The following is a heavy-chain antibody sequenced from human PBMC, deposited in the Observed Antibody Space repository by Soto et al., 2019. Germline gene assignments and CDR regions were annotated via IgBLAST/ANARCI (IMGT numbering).Heavy chain of an antibody. CDR2: INPSGGST. J-gene: IGHJ3*02. CDR1: RYTFTSYY. Sequence: ASVKVYCKASRYTFTSYYMHWVRQAPGQRLEWMGIINPSGGSTSYAQKFQGRVTMTRDTSTSTVYMELSSLRSEDTAVYYCARASTDYDILTGSTDDAFDIWGQGTMVTVSS. CDR3: ARASTDYDILTGSTDDAFDI. V-gene: IGHV1-46*03. D-gene: IGHD3-9*01.